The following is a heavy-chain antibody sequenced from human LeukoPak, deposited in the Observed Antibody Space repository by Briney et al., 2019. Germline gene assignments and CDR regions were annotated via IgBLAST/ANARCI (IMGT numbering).Heavy chain of an antibody. J-gene: IGHJ4*02. CDR2: ISSGSNTI. V-gene: IGHV3-48*02. CDR1: GFTFSSFG. CDR3: ARDGWFGEPQGYFDY. D-gene: IGHD3-10*01. Sequence: PGGSLRLSCAASGFTFSSFGMHWVRQAPGKGLEWVSYISSGSNTIYYADSVKGRFTISRDNAKNSLYLQMNSLRDEDTAVYYCARDGWFGEPQGYFDYWGQGTLVTFSS.